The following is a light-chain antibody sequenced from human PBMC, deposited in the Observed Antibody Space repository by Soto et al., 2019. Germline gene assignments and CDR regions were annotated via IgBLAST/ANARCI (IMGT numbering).Light chain of an antibody. J-gene: IGLJ2*01. CDR3: SSYRSGSTRVV. Sequence: QSVLTQPASVSGSPGQSITISCTGTYSDIGGYNYVSWYQQQPGKAPRVMIYEVTNRRSGVSNRFSASKSGNTASLTISGLQAEDEADYYCSSYRSGSTRVVFGGGTKVTVL. CDR2: EVT. V-gene: IGLV2-14*01. CDR1: YSDIGGYNY.